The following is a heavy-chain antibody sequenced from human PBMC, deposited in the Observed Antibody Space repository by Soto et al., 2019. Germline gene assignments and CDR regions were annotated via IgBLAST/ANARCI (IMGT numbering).Heavy chain of an antibody. V-gene: IGHV3-23*01. J-gene: IGHJ5*01. CDR1: GSTFSSDA. Sequence: GGSRRLSCLAPGSTFSSDAMTWVRQAPGKGLEWVSAISGSGGSTFYADSVKGRFTISRDASKNTLYLQMDSLRAEDTAVYYCARDRDSSSWFGYWGQGTLVTVSS. CDR2: ISGSGGST. CDR3: ARDRDSSSWFGY. D-gene: IGHD6-13*01.